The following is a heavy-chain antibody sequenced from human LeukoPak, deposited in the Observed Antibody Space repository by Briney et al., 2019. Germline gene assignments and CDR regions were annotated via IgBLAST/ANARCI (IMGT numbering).Heavy chain of an antibody. Sequence: GTLSLTCTVSGGSISSSSYYWGWIRQPPGKGLEWVSGISGSGESTYYADSVKGRFTISRDNAKNSLYLQMNSLRAEDTAVYHCARDFRFLEDYWGQGTLVTVSS. J-gene: IGHJ4*02. V-gene: IGHV3-11*04. CDR1: GGSISSSSYY. D-gene: IGHD3-3*01. CDR3: ARDFRFLEDY. CDR2: ISGSGEST.